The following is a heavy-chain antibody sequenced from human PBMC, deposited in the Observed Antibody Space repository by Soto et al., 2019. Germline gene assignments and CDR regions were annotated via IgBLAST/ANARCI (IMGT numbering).Heavy chain of an antibody. CDR3: VRDSYTAHWHTAGEDY. CDR2: IKEDGSLK. CDR1: GFYITNYW. D-gene: IGHD2-2*02. J-gene: IGHJ4*02. Sequence: GGSLRLSCAASGFYITNYWMTWVRQAPGKGPEWVANIKEDGSLKFYVDSVRGRFTISGDNAKNSVYLGMSRLRAEDTAVYYCVRDSYTAHWHTAGEDYWGQGTLVTV. V-gene: IGHV3-7*01.